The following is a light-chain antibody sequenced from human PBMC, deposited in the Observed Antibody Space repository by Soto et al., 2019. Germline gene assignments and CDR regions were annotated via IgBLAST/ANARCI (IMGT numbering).Light chain of an antibody. Sequence: EIVMTQSPASLSVSPGDGATLSCRASQSVASNVAWYQQKPGQVPRLLIHGATTRAVGVPARFSGSGSGTDFTLTINGLQSEDFAIYYCQQYHNLPPQYPFGQGTKLQI. CDR2: GAT. J-gene: IGKJ2*01. CDR1: QSVASN. V-gene: IGKV3-15*01. CDR3: QQYHNLPPQYP.